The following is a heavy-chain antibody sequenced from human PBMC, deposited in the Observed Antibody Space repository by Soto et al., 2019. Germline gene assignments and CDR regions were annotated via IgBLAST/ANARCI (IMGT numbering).Heavy chain of an antibody. Sequence: SGFTFSSYAMSWVRQTPGKGLEWVSTLSGSDGTTYYADSVKGQFTISRDNSKSTLYLQMNSLRAEDTAVYYCATSLFWPGYFDLWGRGTLVTVSS. CDR1: GFTFSSYA. V-gene: IGHV3-23*01. J-gene: IGHJ2*01. CDR3: ATSLFWPGYFDL. D-gene: IGHD2-21*01. CDR2: LSGSDGTT.